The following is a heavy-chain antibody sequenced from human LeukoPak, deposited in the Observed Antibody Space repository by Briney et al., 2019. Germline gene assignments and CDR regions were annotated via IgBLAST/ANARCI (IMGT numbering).Heavy chain of an antibody. CDR2: ISGSGGST. CDR3: AKFLPTHIVVANYYFDY. CDR1: GFTFSSYA. Sequence: GGSLRLSCAASGFTFSSYAMNWVRQAPGKGLDWVSAISGSGGSTYYADSVKGRFTISRDNSKNTLYLQMNSLRAEDTAVYYCAKFLPTHIVVANYYFDYWGQGTLVTVSS. J-gene: IGHJ4*02. V-gene: IGHV3-23*01. D-gene: IGHD2-21*01.